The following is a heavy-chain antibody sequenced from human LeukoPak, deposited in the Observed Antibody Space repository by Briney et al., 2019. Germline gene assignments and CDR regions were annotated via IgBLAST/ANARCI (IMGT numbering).Heavy chain of an antibody. J-gene: IGHJ4*02. Sequence: SETLSLTCTVSGGSISSSSXXXXWIRQPPGXGXXXXXXXXXXXXTYDNPSLKSRVTAFVDTSNKQFSLKLSFVTAADTAVYYCARAGYYDILTGYSPPYYFDYWGQGTLVTVSS. V-gene: IGHV4-39*01. CDR3: ARAGYYDILTGYSPPYYFDY. CDR1: GGSISSSSXX. CDR2: XXXXXXT. D-gene: IGHD3-9*01.